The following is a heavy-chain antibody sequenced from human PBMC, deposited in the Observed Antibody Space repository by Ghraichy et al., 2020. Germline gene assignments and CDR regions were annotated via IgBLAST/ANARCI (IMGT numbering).Heavy chain of an antibody. D-gene: IGHD6-19*01. CDR2: IKKDGSET. CDR3: ARDLGSGWYFDE. J-gene: IGHJ4*02. CDR1: GFTFSSYW. V-gene: IGHV3-7*01. Sequence: GGSLRLSCAAAGFTFSSYWMSWVRQAPGKGLEWVSNIKKDGSETYYVDSVKGRFTISRDNAKNSLYLQMNSLRAEDTAVYYCARDLGSGWYFDEWGQGTLVTVSS.